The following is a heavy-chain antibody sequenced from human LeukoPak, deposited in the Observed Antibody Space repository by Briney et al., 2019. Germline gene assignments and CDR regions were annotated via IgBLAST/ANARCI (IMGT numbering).Heavy chain of an antibody. CDR1: GFTVSTNF. Sequence: GGSLRLSCAASGFTVSTNFMTWVRQAPGKGMEWVSVIYRDGTTHYADSVKGRFTISRDSLRNTLDLQMNSLRAEDTAVYYCAKTGGPSDWGQGALVTVSS. CDR2: IYRDGTT. D-gene: IGHD7-27*01. V-gene: IGHV3-53*01. J-gene: IGHJ4*02. CDR3: AKTGGPSD.